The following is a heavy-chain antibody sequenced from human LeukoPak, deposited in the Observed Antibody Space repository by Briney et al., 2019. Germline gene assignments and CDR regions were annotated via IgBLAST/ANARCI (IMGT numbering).Heavy chain of an antibody. V-gene: IGHV4-34*01. CDR1: GGSFSGYY. Sequence: SETLSLTCAVYGGSFSGYYWSWIRQPPGKGLEWIGEINHSGSTNYNPSLKSRVTISVDTSKNQFSLKLSSVTAADTAVYYCARRPCCGQSVWFDPWGQGTLVTVSS. CDR2: INHSGST. D-gene: IGHD2-21*01. J-gene: IGHJ5*02. CDR3: ARRPCCGQSVWFDP.